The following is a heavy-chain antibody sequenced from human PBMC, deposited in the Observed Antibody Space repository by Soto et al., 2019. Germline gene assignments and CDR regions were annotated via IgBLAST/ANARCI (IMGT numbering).Heavy chain of an antibody. J-gene: IGHJ6*02. CDR3: AKEMELHVYYYYGMDV. Sequence: GGSLRLSCAASGFTFDDYTMHWVRQAPGKGLEWVSLISWDGGSTYYADSVKGRFTISRDNSKNSLYLQMNSLRTEDTALYYCAKEMELHVYYYYGMDVWGQGTTVTVSS. D-gene: IGHD1-7*01. CDR1: GFTFDDYT. V-gene: IGHV3-43*01. CDR2: ISWDGGST.